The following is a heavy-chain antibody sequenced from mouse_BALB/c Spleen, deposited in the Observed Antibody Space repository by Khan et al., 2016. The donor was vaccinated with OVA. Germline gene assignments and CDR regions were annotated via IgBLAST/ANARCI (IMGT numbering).Heavy chain of an antibody. CDR3: ARGLFDV. J-gene: IGHJ1*01. CDR1: GYTFTDYY. V-gene: IGHV1-19*01. Sequence: IQLVQSGPELVKPGASVRMSCKASGYTFTDYYMKWMKQSHGKSLEWIGDINPDNGDTFYNQKFKGKATLTVDKSSTTAYMQLNSLTSEDSAVHYCARGLFDVWGAGTTVAVSS. CDR2: INPDNGDT.